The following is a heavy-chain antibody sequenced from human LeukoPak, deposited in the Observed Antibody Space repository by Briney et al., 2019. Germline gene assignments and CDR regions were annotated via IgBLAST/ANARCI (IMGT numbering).Heavy chain of an antibody. Sequence: SETLSLTCAVSGYPISSGYYWGWIRQPPGKGLEWVGTIYHSGSTYYNPSLKSRVTISVDTSKNQFSLKLSSATAADTAVYYCARSYGSGLDAFDIWGQGTMVTVSS. D-gene: IGHD6-19*01. CDR1: GYPISSGYY. V-gene: IGHV4-38-2*01. CDR3: ARSYGSGLDAFDI. J-gene: IGHJ3*02. CDR2: IYHSGST.